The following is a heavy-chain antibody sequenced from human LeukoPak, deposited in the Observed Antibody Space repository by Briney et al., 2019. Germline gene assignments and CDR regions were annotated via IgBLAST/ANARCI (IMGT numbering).Heavy chain of an antibody. J-gene: IGHJ4*02. CDR1: GFTFSNYW. CDR3: ARSRNSGWYEDY. Sequence: GGSLRLSCAASGFTFSNYWMYWVRQAPGKGLVWVSRIKNDGSITTYADSVKGRFTISRDNAKDTLYLQMNGLRVDDTAVYYCARSRNSGWYEDYWGQGTLVTVSS. CDR2: IKNDGSIT. V-gene: IGHV3-74*03. D-gene: IGHD6-19*01.